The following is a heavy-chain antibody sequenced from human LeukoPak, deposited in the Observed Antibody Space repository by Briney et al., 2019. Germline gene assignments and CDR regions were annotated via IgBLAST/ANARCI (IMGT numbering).Heavy chain of an antibody. J-gene: IGHJ3*02. D-gene: IGHD3-22*01. CDR2: ISCYNGRT. CDR1: GYTFTGYG. CDR3: ARDLSPVYYDSSERAFDI. V-gene: IGHV1-18*01. Sequence: ASVKVSCKASGYTFTGYGINWVRQAPGQGLEWLGWISCYNGRTNYAQKVQDRVTMTTDTSTSTVYMQLRSLRSDDTAVYYCARDLSPVYYDSSERAFDIWGQGTMVTVSS.